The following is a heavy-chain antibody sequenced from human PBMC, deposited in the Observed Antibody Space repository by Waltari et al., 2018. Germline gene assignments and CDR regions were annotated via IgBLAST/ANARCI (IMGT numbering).Heavy chain of an antibody. V-gene: IGHV3-53*01. CDR1: GFTVSSNY. Sequence: EVQLVESGGGFIQPGGSLRLPCAASGFTVSSNYMSWVRQAPGKGLGGCAVNDSGGITNYASSGKDRFITSRKKSRSRLYLEMDGLGAEDTAVYYGASGRPATDIWGQGTMVTVSS. CDR2: NDSGGIT. J-gene: IGHJ3*02. CDR3: ASGRPATDI.